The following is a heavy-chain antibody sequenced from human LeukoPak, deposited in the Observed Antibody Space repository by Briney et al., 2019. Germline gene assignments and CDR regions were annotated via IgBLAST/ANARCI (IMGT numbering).Heavy chain of an antibody. Sequence: GASVKVSCKASGYTFTSYDIDWVRQAPGQGLEWMGWISAHYGNTNYAQKFQDRVTMTTDTSTNTAYMELRSLRPDDTAVYYCARDFFHGHCSGLSCFLLDYWGQGSLVTVSS. V-gene: IGHV1-18*01. J-gene: IGHJ4*02. CDR3: ARDFFHGHCSGLSCFLLDY. D-gene: IGHD2-15*01. CDR1: GYTFTSYD. CDR2: ISAHYGNT.